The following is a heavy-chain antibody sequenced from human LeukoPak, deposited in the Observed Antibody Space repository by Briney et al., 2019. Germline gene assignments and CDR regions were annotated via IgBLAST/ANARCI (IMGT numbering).Heavy chain of an antibody. V-gene: IGHV1-2*02. CDR3: ARGCSSTSCSDY. CDR2: INPNSGGT. J-gene: IGHJ4*02. Sequence: ASVKVSCKASGYTFTSYGISWVRQAPGQGLEWMGWINPNSGGTDYAQKFQGRVTMTRDTSISTAYMELSRLRSDDTAVYYCARGCSSTSCSDYWGQGTLVTVSS. D-gene: IGHD2-2*01. CDR1: GYTFTSYG.